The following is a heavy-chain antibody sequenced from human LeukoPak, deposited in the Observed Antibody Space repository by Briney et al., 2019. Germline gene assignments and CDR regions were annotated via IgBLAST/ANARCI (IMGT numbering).Heavy chain of an antibody. CDR1: GYSLTTYW. V-gene: IGHV5-10-1*04. J-gene: IGHJ5*02. CDR3: ARRIAGGPWFDP. Sequence: GESLKISCKGSGYSLTTYWISWVRQMPGKGLEWMGRIDPSDSYTNYSPSFQGQVTISADKSISTAYLQWSSLKASDTAMYYCARRIAGGPWFDPWGQGTLVTVSS. D-gene: IGHD6-13*01. CDR2: IDPSDSYT.